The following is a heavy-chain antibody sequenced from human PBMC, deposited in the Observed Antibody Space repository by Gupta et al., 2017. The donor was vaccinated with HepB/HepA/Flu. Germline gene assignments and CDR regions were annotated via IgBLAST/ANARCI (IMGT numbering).Heavy chain of an antibody. CDR1: GFSPRSSGEA. D-gene: IGHD6-19*01. CDR3: AHRPGISDNKGWYDLDY. J-gene: IGHJ4*02. Sequence: QITLKESGPALVKPTQTLTLTCTFSGFSPRSSGEAVGWIRQPPGKALEWLALIFWDGERRYSPSLKSRLTIIKDTSNNQVVLTMTNMDPADTATYFCAHRPGISDNKGWYDLDYWGQGTLVTVSS. V-gene: IGHV2-5*02. CDR2: IFWDGER.